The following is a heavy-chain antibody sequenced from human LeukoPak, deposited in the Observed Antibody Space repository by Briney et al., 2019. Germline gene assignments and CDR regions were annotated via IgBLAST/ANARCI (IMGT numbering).Heavy chain of an antibody. D-gene: IGHD3-22*01. V-gene: IGHV4-4*07. CDR2: IYTSGST. J-gene: IGHJ4*02. Sequence: TSETLSLTCTVSGGSISSYYWSWIQQPAGKGLEWIGRIYTSGSTNYNPSLKSRVTMSVDTSKNQFSLKLSSVTAADTAVYYCARVISVSGYYYLDYWGQGTLVTVSS. CDR3: ARVISVSGYYYLDY. CDR1: GGSISSYY.